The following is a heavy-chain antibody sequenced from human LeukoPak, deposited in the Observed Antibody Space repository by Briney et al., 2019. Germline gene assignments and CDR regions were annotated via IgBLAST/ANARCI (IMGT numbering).Heavy chain of an antibody. J-gene: IGHJ4*02. CDR2: INPSGGST. Sequence: ASGRVSCKASAYTFTSYYMHQVRQAPGQGVESMRIINPSGGSTSYAQQLQDRVTMSRDMSTSTVYMELSSLRSEDTALYYCARDLVVGAESPTYYSAYWGQGSLVTVSS. V-gene: IGHV1-46*04. D-gene: IGHD1-26*01. CDR1: AYTFTSYY. CDR3: ARDLVVGAESPTYYSAY.